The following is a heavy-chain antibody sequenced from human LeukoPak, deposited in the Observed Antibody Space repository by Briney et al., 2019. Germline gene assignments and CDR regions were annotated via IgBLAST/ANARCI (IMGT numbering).Heavy chain of an antibody. CDR1: GGTFSSYA. V-gene: IGHV1-69*04. D-gene: IGHD2-2*02. J-gene: IGHJ1*01. Sequence: SVKVSCKASGGTFSSYAISWVRQAPGQGLEWMGRIIPILGIANYAQKFQGRVTITTDESTSTAYMELSSLRSEDTAVYYCARYRVVVVPAAISPWEFQHWGQGTLVTVSS. CDR2: IIPILGIA. CDR3: ARYRVVVVPAAISPWEFQH.